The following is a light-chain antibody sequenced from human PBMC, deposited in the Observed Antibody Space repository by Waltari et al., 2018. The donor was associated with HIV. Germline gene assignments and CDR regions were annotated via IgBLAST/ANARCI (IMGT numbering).Light chain of an antibody. Sequence: SYVLTQPPSASVAPGKTARITCEGATIGGKSVHWYQQKAGHAPVLVIYYDNDRPSGIPERFSGFNSGNTATLTISGVEAGDEADYYCQVWDSSSNHVVFGGGTKLTAL. CDR2: YDN. CDR3: QVWDSSSNHVV. J-gene: IGLJ3*02. CDR1: TIGGKS. V-gene: IGLV3-21*04.